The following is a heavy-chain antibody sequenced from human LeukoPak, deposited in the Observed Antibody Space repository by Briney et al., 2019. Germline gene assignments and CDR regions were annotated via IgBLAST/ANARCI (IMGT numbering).Heavy chain of an antibody. CDR3: ARADLGDIVVVTGLNWFDP. CDR2: ISAYNGNT. CDR1: GYTFTSYG. J-gene: IGHJ5*02. Sequence: ASVKVSCKASGYTFTSYGISWVRQAPGQGLEWMGWISAYNGNTNYAQKLQGRVTMTTDTSTSTAYMELRSLRSDDTAMYYCARADLGDIVVVTGLNWFDPWGQGTLVTVSS. V-gene: IGHV1-18*01. D-gene: IGHD2-2*01.